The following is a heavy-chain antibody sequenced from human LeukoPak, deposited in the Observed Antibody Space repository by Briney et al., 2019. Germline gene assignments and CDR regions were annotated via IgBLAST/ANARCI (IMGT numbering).Heavy chain of an antibody. CDR1: GFIFSTYR. V-gene: IGHV3-30-3*01. J-gene: IGHJ3*02. CDR2: ISYDGSNK. CDR3: ARICSGGSCYFPSI. Sequence: PGTSLRLSCAASGFIFSTYRMHWVRQAPGKGLQWVALISYDGSNKYYADPVKGRFTISRDNSRNTLYLQMNSLKSEDTAVYYCARICSGGSCYFPSIWGQGTMVTVSS. D-gene: IGHD2-15*01.